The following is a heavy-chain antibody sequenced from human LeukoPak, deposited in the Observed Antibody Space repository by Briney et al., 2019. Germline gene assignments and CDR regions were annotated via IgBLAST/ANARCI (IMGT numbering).Heavy chain of an antibody. CDR1: GYSTTNGYY. CDR3: ARDTSPGITGAY. V-gene: IGHV4-38-2*02. D-gene: IGHD1-20*01. J-gene: IGHJ4*02. CDR2: IYHDGRI. Sequence: PSETLSLTCTVSGYSTTNGYYWGWIRQPPGKGLEWIGSIYHDGRIDYNPSLKSRVTISRDTSNDQFSLKLSSVTAADTAMYYCARDTSPGITGAYWGQGTLVTVSS.